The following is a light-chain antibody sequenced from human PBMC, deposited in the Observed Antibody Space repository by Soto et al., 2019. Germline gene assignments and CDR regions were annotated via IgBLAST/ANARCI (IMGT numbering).Light chain of an antibody. CDR1: QTARNNY. J-gene: IGKJ4*01. CDR3: QQFSSYPLT. CDR2: DAS. Sequence: EFVLTQSPCTLSLSPGERATLSCRASQTARNNYLAWYQQKPGQAPRLLIDDASSRATGIPDRFSGGGSGTDFTLTISRLEPEDFAVYYCQQFSSYPLTFGGGTKVEIK. V-gene: IGKV3-20*01.